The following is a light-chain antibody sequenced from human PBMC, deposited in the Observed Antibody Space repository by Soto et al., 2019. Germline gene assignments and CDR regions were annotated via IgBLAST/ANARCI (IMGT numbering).Light chain of an antibody. V-gene: IGLV7-43*01. J-gene: IGLJ2*01. Sequence: QAVVTQEPSLTVSPGGTVTLTCASSTEAVTSGYYPNWFQQKPGQAPRALIYSTSNKDSWTPARFSGSLLGGKAALTLSGVQPEDEAEYYCLLYYGGAHVVFGGGTKLTVL. CDR3: LLYYGGAHVV. CDR2: STS. CDR1: TEAVTSGYY.